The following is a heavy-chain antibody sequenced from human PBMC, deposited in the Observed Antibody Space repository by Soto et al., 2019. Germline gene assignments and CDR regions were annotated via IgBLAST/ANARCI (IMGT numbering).Heavy chain of an antibody. CDR1: GYSFTSYW. CDR3: ARQTTAYSSSWYWRY. V-gene: IGHV5-51*01. D-gene: IGHD6-13*01. J-gene: IGHJ4*02. CDR2: IYPGDSDT. Sequence: GESLKISCKGSGYSFTSYWIGWVRQMPGKGLVWMGFIYPGDSDTRYSPSFQGQVTISADKSISTAYLQWSSLKASDTAMYYCARQTTAYSSSWYWRYWGQGTLVTVSS.